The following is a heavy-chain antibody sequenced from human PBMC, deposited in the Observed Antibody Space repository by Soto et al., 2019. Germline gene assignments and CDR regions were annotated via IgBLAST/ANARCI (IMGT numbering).Heavy chain of an antibody. D-gene: IGHD5-18*01. CDR1: GFTFSSYA. V-gene: IGHV3-64D*06. CDR2: ISSNGGST. Sequence: EVQLVESGGGVVQPGGSLRLSCSASGFTFSSYAMHWVRQAPGKGQEYVSAISSNGGSTYYADSVKGRFTISRDNSKNTLYLQMSSLRAEDTAVYYCVKQDGYSYAFDIWGQGTMVTVSS. J-gene: IGHJ3*02. CDR3: VKQDGYSYAFDI.